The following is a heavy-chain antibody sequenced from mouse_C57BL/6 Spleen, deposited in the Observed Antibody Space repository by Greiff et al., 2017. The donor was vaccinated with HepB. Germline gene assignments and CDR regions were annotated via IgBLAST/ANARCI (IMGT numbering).Heavy chain of an antibody. J-gene: IGHJ3*01. CDR3: TVLRMFAY. Sequence: EVKLMESGGGLVQPGGSMKLSCVASGFTFSNYWMNWVRQSPEKGLEWVAQIRLKSDNYATHYAESVKGRFTISRDDSKSSVYLQMNNLRAEDTGIYYCTVLRMFAYWGQGTLVTVSA. V-gene: IGHV6-3*01. D-gene: IGHD2-4*01. CDR1: GFTFSNYW. CDR2: IRLKSDNYAT.